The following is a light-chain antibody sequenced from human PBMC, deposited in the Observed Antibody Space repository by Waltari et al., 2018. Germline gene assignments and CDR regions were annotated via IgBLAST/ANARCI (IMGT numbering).Light chain of an antibody. CDR2: EFS. J-gene: IGLJ1*01. CDR1: DSDVGSYEF. CDR3: SSYTTSSASGV. V-gene: IGLV2-14*01. Sequence: QSALTQPASVSGSPGQSITISCSGTDSDVGSYEFIPWYQQHPGKAPPLIIYEFSNRPSGISNRFSSSKSGNTASLTISGLQAEDEADYYCSSYTTSSASGVFGTGTRVTVL.